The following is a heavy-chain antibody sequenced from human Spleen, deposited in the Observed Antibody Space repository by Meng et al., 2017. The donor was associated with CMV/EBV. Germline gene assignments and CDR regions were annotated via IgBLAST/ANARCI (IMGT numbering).Heavy chain of an antibody. J-gene: IGHJ6*02. Sequence: SETLSLTCSVSGGSISSSGYYWGWIRRPPGKGLEWMGSISYGGSTYYNPSLKSRVTISGDTSKNQFSLRLSSVTAADTAVYYCARGTSWFAAHYYYGMDVWGQGTTVTVSS. D-gene: IGHD2-2*01. CDR3: ARGTSWFAAHYYYGMDV. V-gene: IGHV4-39*01. CDR1: GGSISSSGYY. CDR2: ISYGGST.